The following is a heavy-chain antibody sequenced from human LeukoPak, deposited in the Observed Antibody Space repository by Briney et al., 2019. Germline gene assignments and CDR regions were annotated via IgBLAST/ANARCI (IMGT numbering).Heavy chain of an antibody. D-gene: IGHD5-18*01. Sequence: ASVKVSCKASGYTFTSYGISWVRQAPGQGLEWMGWISAYNGNTNYAQKLQGRVTMTTDTSTSTAHMELRSLRSDDTAVYYCARVFGYSYGSGDYWGQGTLVTVSS. CDR2: ISAYNGNT. CDR1: GYTFTSYG. J-gene: IGHJ4*02. CDR3: ARVFGYSYGSGDY. V-gene: IGHV1-18*04.